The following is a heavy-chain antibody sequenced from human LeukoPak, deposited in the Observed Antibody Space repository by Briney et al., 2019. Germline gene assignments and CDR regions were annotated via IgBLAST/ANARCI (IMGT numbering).Heavy chain of an antibody. CDR2: IIPIFGTV. D-gene: IGHD6-6*01. CDR1: GGTFSSYA. CDR3: AFSLYSSPSSGFDY. Sequence: SVKVSCKASGGTFSSYAISWVRQAPGQGLEWMGGIIPIFGTVNYAQKFQGRVTITADKSTSTAYMELSSLRSEDTAVYYCAFSLYSSPSSGFDYWGQGTLVTVSS. J-gene: IGHJ4*02. V-gene: IGHV1-69*06.